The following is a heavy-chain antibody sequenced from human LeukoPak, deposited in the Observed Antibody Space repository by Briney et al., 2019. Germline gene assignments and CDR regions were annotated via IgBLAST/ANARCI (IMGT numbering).Heavy chain of an antibody. Sequence: GESLKISCKGSGYSFTSYWIGWVRQMPGKGLEWMGIIYPGDSDTRYSPSFQGQVTISADKSISTAYLQWSSLKASDTAMYYCARGGRGSGSYYRRRFDYWGQGTLVIVSS. J-gene: IGHJ4*02. CDR1: GYSFTSYW. CDR2: IYPGDSDT. CDR3: ARGGRGSGSYYRRRFDY. V-gene: IGHV5-51*01. D-gene: IGHD3-10*01.